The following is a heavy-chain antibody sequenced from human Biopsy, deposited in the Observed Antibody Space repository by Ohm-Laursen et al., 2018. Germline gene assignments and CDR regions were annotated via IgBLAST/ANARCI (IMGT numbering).Heavy chain of an antibody. CDR1: GGAFTTYA. CDR2: VIPVFGTT. D-gene: IGHD1-26*01. CDR3: ARYASYSGNYGHFDY. Sequence: GPSVTVSCKSSGGAFTTYAIGWVRQAAGHGLGWMGKVIPVFGTTDYAQNFQGRLTLTEDESTSTVYMDLTGLRSDDTGIYYRARYASYSGNYGHFDYWGQGTLVTVSS. J-gene: IGHJ4*02. V-gene: IGHV1-69*15.